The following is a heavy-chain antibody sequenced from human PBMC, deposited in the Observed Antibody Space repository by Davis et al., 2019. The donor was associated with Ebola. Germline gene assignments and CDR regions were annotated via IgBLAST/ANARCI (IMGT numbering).Heavy chain of an antibody. Sequence: GGSLRLSCAASGFTFSNYWMSWVRQAPGKGPEWVAIIKQDGGEKYYVDSVKGRFTISRDNAKNSLFLQMNSLRADDTALYYCASGDGRGNSYDMDVWGQGTTVIVSS. CDR1: GFTFSNYW. V-gene: IGHV3-7*03. J-gene: IGHJ6*02. CDR3: ASGDGRGNSYDMDV. CDR2: IKQDGGEK. D-gene: IGHD4-23*01.